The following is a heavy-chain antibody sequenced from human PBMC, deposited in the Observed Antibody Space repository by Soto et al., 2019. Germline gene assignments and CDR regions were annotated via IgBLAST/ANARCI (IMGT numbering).Heavy chain of an antibody. J-gene: IGHJ4*02. V-gene: IGHV3-30*18. Sequence: QVQLVESGGGVVQPGRSLRLSCAASGFTSSSYGMHWVRQAPGKGLEWVAVISYDGSNKYYADSVKGRFTISRDNSKNTLYLQMNSLRAEDTAVYYCAKERYYDSSGYYAPLDFDYWGQGTLVTVSS. CDR1: GFTSSSYG. CDR3: AKERYYDSSGYYAPLDFDY. CDR2: ISYDGSNK. D-gene: IGHD3-22*01.